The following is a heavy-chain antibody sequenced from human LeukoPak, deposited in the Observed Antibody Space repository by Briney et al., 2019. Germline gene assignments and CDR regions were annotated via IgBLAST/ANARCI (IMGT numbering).Heavy chain of an antibody. D-gene: IGHD2/OR15-2a*01. Sequence: SETLSLTCTVSGGSISSYYWSWIWQPPGKGLEWIGYIYYSGSTNYNPSLKSRVTISVDTSKTQFSLKLSSVTAADTAVYYCARLFFYNGMDVWGQGTTVTVSS. CDR3: ARLFFYNGMDV. J-gene: IGHJ6*02. V-gene: IGHV4-59*12. CDR1: GGSISSYY. CDR2: IYYSGST.